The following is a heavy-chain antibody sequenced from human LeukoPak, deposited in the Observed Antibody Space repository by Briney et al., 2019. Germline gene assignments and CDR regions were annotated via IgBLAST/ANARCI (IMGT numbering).Heavy chain of an antibody. D-gene: IGHD4-23*01. CDR2: ISDDGSDT. CDR3: ARVVRYGGNSFVPDYYFDY. V-gene: IGHV3-30*03. CDR1: GLPFTNYG. J-gene: IGHJ4*02. Sequence: HTGGSLRLSCAASGLPFTNYGMHWVRQAPGKGLEWVAVISDDGSDTYYAESVKGRFTISRDNSKNTLSLQMNSLRAEDTAVYYCARVVRYGGNSFVPDYYFDYWGQGTLVTVSS.